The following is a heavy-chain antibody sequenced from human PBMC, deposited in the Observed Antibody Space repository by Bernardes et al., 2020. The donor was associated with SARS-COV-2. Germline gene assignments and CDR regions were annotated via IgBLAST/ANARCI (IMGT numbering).Heavy chain of an antibody. CDR3: TRHGGRHFDF. CDR2: ISHSGST. CDR1: GGSISSFY. Sequence: SETLSLTCTISGGSISSFYCNWIRQPPGKGLEWIGYISHSGSTNFNPSLKSRVTMSGDTSKNQFSLNLNSVTAADTAVYYCTRHGGRHFDFWDQGTLVTVSS. V-gene: IGHV4-59*08. J-gene: IGHJ4*02. D-gene: IGHD2-15*01.